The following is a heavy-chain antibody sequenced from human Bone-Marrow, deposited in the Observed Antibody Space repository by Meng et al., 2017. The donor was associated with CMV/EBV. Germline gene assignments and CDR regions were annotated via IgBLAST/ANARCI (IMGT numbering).Heavy chain of an antibody. J-gene: IGHJ5*02. Sequence: SGGSISSGDYYWSWFRQPPGKGLEWIGYIYYSGSTYYNPSLKSRVTISVDTSKNQFSLKLSSVTAADTAVYYCASYSSSYQYNWFDPWGQGTLVTVSS. D-gene: IGHD6-6*01. CDR1: GGSISSGDYY. CDR3: ASYSSSYQYNWFDP. V-gene: IGHV4-30-4*08. CDR2: IYYSGST.